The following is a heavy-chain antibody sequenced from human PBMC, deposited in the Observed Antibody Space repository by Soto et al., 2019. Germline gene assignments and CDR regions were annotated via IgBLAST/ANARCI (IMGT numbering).Heavy chain of an antibody. D-gene: IGHD3-10*01. CDR2: ISAYNGNT. Sequence: QVQLVQSGAEVKKPGASVKVSCKASGYTFTSYGISWVRQAPGQGLEWMGWISAYNGNTNYAQKLQGRVTMTTDTSTSTAYMELRSLRAADTAVYYCARAGSYYPIIYYYYYGMDVWGQGTTVTVSS. V-gene: IGHV1-18*01. CDR1: GYTFTSYG. CDR3: ARAGSYYPIIYYYYYGMDV. J-gene: IGHJ6*02.